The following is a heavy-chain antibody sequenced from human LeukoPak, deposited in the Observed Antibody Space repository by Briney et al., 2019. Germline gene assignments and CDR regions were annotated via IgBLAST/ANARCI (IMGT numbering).Heavy chain of an antibody. D-gene: IGHD3-10*01. J-gene: IGHJ6*02. Sequence: SETLSLTCTVSGGSISSYYWSWIRQPPGKGLEWIGYIYYSGSTNYNPSLKSRVTISVDTSKNQFSLKLSSVTAADTAVYYCARDTMVRGTRYYYYYGMDVWGQGTTVTVSS. V-gene: IGHV4-59*12. CDR2: IYYSGST. CDR1: GGSISSYY. CDR3: ARDTMVRGTRYYYYYGMDV.